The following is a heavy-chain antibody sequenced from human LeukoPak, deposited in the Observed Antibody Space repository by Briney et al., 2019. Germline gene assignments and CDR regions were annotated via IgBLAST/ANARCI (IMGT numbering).Heavy chain of an antibody. V-gene: IGHV1-58*02. D-gene: IGHD3-22*01. CDR3: AATGGSSAYSALSS. Sequence: SVKVSCKASGVTFTSSTMQWVRQARGQRLEWIGWIVFGSGNTNYAQKFQERVTITRDMSTSTAYMELSSLRSEDTPVYYCAATGGSSAYSALSSWGQGTLVTVSS. CDR2: IVFGSGNT. J-gene: IGHJ5*02. CDR1: GVTFTSST.